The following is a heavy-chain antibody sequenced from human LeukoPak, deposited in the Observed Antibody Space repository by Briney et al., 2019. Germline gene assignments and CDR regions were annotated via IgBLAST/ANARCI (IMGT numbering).Heavy chain of an antibody. J-gene: IGHJ4*02. CDR1: GYSISSGYY. D-gene: IGHD6-6*01. V-gene: IGHV4-38-2*02. CDR2: FYHSGST. Sequence: SETLSLTCAVSGYSISSGYYWGWIRQPPGKGLEWIGSFYHSGSTYYNPSLKSRVTISVDTSTNQFSLKLSSLTAADTAVYYCAREGSSSAPFDYWGQGTLVTVSS. CDR3: AREGSSSAPFDY.